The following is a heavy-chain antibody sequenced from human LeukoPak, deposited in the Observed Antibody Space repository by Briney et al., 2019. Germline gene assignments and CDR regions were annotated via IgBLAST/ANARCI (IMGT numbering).Heavy chain of an antibody. CDR3: ARETTVVTPEFDL. CDR2: ISSSSSTI. Sequence: GRSLRLSCAASGFTFSSYGMHWVRQAPGKGLEWVSYISSSSSTIYYADSVKGRFTISRDNAKNSLYLQMNSLRAEDTAVYYCARETTVVTPEFDLWGRGTLVTVSS. V-gene: IGHV3-48*01. CDR1: GFTFSSYG. J-gene: IGHJ2*01. D-gene: IGHD4-23*01.